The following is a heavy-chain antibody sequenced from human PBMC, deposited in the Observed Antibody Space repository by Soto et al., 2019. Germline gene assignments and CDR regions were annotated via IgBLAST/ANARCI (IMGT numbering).Heavy chain of an antibody. V-gene: IGHV1-8*01. CDR2: MNPNSGNT. CDR3: ARVSMGRASADFQP. CDR1: GYSFTSYD. Sequence: QVQLVQSGAEVKKPGASVKVSCKASGYSFTSYDINWVRQATGQGLEWMGWMNPNSGNTGYAQKLQGRVTMTTNTSRPTAYTELSSMRSGGTAVYYCARVSMGRASADFQPSGEGTLFTASS. D-gene: IGHD3-10*01. J-gene: IGHJ1*01.